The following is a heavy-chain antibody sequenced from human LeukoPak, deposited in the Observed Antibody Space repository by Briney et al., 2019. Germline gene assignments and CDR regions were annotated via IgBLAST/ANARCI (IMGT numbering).Heavy chain of an antibody. CDR3: ARDTRIFGGYFDY. J-gene: IGHJ4*02. CDR2: ISYDGSNK. D-gene: IGHD2-21*01. Sequence: PGRSLRLSCAASGFTFSSYAMHWVRQAPGKGLEWVAVISYDGSNKYYADSVKGRFTISRDNSKNTLYLQMNSLRAEDTAVYYCARDTRIFGGYFDYWGQGTLVTVSS. CDR1: GFTFSSYA. V-gene: IGHV3-30-3*01.